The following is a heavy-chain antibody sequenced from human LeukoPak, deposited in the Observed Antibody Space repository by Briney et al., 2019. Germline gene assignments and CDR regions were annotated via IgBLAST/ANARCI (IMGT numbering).Heavy chain of an antibody. D-gene: IGHD6-13*01. CDR3: ARGYSSAWYYFDY. Sequence: SGGSLRLFCAASGFTFSSYAMHWVRQAPGKGLEWVAVISYDGSNKYYADSVKGRFTISRDNSKNTLYLQMDSLRAEDTAVYYCARGYSSAWYYFDYWGQGTLVTVSS. CDR1: GFTFSSYA. J-gene: IGHJ4*02. CDR2: ISYDGSNK. V-gene: IGHV3-30*04.